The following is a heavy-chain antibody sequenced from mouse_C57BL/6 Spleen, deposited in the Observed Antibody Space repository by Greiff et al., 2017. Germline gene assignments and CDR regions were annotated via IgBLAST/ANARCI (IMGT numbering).Heavy chain of an antibody. J-gene: IGHJ3*01. CDR2: IDPSDSET. CDR1: GYTFTSYW. V-gene: IGHV1-52*01. CDR3: ARGLRGPAWFAY. Sequence: QVQLQQPGAELVRPGSSVKLSCKASGYTFTSYWMHWVKQRPIQGLEWIGNIDPSDSETHYNQKFKDKATLTVDKSSSTAYMQLSSLTSEDSAVYYCARGLRGPAWFAYWGQGTLVTVSA.